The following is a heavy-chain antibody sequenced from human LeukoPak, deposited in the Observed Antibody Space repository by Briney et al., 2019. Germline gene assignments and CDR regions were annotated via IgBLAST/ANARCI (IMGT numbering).Heavy chain of an antibody. CDR2: ISGSGGST. CDR1: GFTFSSYA. J-gene: IGHJ4*02. Sequence: GGSLRLSCAASGFTFSSYAMSWVRQAPGKGLEWVSAISGSGGSTYYADSVKGRFTISRDNSKNTLYLQMNSLRAEDTAVYYCAKDLSYGSSWYPSRGSDFFDYWGQGTLVTVSS. V-gene: IGHV3-23*01. CDR3: AKDLSYGSSWYPSRGSDFFDY. D-gene: IGHD6-13*01.